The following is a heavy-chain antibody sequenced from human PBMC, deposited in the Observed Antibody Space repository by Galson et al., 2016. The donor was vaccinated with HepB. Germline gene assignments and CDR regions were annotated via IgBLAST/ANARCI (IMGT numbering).Heavy chain of an antibody. Sequence: FLRLSRAVSRLTFSNFGMNWFRQAPGHGLEWVSGVSDTGTTYYGNYVKGRFTISRENSKNTLYLQLNSLRAEDTAVYYCARDQTHYDTTHYDTTAYYDDLGMWGPGTMVTVSS. D-gene: IGHD3-22*01. CDR3: ARDQTHYDTTHYDTTAYYDDLGM. J-gene: IGHJ3*02. CDR1: RLTFSNFG. CDR2: VSDTGTT. V-gene: IGHV3-23*01.